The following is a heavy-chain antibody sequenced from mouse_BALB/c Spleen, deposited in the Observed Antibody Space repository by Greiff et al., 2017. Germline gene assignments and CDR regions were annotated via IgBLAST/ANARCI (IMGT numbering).Heavy chain of an antibody. CDR2: ISSGGSYT. J-gene: IGHJ2*01. CDR1: GFTFSSFG. D-gene: IGHD1-1*02. CDR3: ARQGGYYFDY. Sequence: EVMLVESGGGLVQPGGSRKLSCAASGFTFSSFGMHWVRQAPEKGLEWVATISSGGSYTYYPDSVKGRFTISRDNAKNTLYLQMSSLKSEDTAMYYCARQGGYYFDYWGQGTTLTVSS. V-gene: IGHV5-6*03.